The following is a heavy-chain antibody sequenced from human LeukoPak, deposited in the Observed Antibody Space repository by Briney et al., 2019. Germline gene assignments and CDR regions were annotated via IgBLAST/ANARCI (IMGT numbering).Heavy chain of an antibody. CDR1: GGSISSYY. V-gene: IGHV4-59*08. Sequence: SETLSLTCTVSGGSISSYYWSWIRQPPGKGLEWIGYIYYSGSTNYNPSLKSRVAISVDTSKNQFSLKLSSVTAADTAVYYCARRREGYNQVIDYWGQGTLVTVSS. J-gene: IGHJ4*02. CDR3: ARRREGYNQVIDY. D-gene: IGHD5-24*01. CDR2: IYYSGST.